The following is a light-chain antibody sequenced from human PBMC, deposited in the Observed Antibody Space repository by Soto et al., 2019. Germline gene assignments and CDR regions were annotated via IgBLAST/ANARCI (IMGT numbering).Light chain of an antibody. CDR2: EVT. J-gene: IGLJ1*01. CDR3: CSDAGSSSYV. CDR1: SSDVWSFNF. Sequence: QSVLTQPASVSGSLGQSITISCTRPSSDVWSFNFVSWYQQHPDKAPQLLIYEVTKRPPGVSNRFSGSKSGNTASLTISGLQADDEADYYCCSDAGSSSYVFGTGTKRTVL. V-gene: IGLV2-23*02.